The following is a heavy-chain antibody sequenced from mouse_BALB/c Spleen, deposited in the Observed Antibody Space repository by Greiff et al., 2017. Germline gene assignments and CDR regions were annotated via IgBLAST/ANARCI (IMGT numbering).Heavy chain of an antibody. Sequence: VQLQQSGAELARPGASVKLSCKASGYTFTSYWMQWVKQRPGQGLEWIGAIYPGDGDTRYTQKFKGKATLTADKSSSTAYMQLSSLASEDSAVYYCARKAYPYAMDYWGQGTSVTVSS. CDR2: IYPGDGDT. CDR1: GYTFTSYW. V-gene: IGHV1-87*01. D-gene: IGHD2-10*01. CDR3: ARKAYPYAMDY. J-gene: IGHJ4*01.